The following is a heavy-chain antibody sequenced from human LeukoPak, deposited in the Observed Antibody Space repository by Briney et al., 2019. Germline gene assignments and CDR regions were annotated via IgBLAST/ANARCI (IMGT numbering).Heavy chain of an antibody. CDR3: ARDSSGTTFDY. Sequence: GGSLRPPCAPSGFTFRSYWWSWFRQAPGKGLEWVGQISQDGSEKYYVDSVRGRFTFSRDNAKNSLYLQMNSLRAEDTAVYYCARDSSGTTFDYWGQGTLVTVSS. CDR2: ISQDGSEK. J-gene: IGHJ4*02. CDR1: GFTFRSYW. V-gene: IGHV3-7*01. D-gene: IGHD1-7*01.